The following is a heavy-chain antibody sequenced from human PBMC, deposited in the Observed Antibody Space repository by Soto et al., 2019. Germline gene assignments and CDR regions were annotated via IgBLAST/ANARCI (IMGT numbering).Heavy chain of an antibody. CDR1: GYTFTSYG. J-gene: IGHJ5*02. Sequence: QVQLVQSGAEVKKPGASVKVSCKASGYTFTSYGISWVRQAPGQGLEWMGWISAYNGNTNYAQKLQGRVTMTTDTYTSTAYMELRSLRSDDTAVYYGARVLYDSSGYYPSVWFDPWGQGTLVTVAS. CDR3: ARVLYDSSGYYPSVWFDP. CDR2: ISAYNGNT. D-gene: IGHD3-22*01. V-gene: IGHV1-18*01.